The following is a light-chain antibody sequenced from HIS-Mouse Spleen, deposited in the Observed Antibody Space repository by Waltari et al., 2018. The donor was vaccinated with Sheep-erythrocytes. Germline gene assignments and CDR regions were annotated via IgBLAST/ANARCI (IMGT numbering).Light chain of an antibody. CDR2: EGS. J-gene: IGLJ2*01. CDR3: QSADSSGTYVV. V-gene: IGLV2-14*02. Sequence: QSALTQPASVSGSPGQSITISCTGTSSDVGSYNLVSWYQQHPGKAPKLMIYEGSKRPSGVSNRFSGSNSGNTATLTISGTQAMDEADYYCQSADSSGTYVVFGGGTKLTVL. CDR1: SSDVGSYNL.